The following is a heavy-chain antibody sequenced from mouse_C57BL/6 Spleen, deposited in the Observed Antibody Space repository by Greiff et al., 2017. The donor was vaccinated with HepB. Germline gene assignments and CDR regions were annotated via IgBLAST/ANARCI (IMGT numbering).Heavy chain of an antibody. CDR3: ARALEY. Sequence: VKLQQSGPELVKPGASVKISCKASGYAFSSSWMNWVKQRPGKGLEWIGRIYPGDGDTNYNGKFKGKATLTADKSSSTAYMQLSSLTSEDSAVYFCARALEYWGQGTLVTVSA. J-gene: IGHJ3*01. CDR2: IYPGDGDT. CDR1: GYAFSSSW. V-gene: IGHV1-82*01.